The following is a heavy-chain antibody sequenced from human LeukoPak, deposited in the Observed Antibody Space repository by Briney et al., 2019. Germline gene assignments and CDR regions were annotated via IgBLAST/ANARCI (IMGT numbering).Heavy chain of an antibody. Sequence: GASVKVSCKASGYTFTGYYMHWVRQAPGQGLEWMGWINPNSGGTNYAQKFQGRVTMTRDTSISTAYMELSRLRSDDTAVYYCAREGYSSRTEFDPWGQGTLVTVSS. D-gene: IGHD6-13*01. CDR1: GYTFTGYY. CDR2: INPNSGGT. CDR3: AREGYSSRTEFDP. J-gene: IGHJ5*02. V-gene: IGHV1-2*02.